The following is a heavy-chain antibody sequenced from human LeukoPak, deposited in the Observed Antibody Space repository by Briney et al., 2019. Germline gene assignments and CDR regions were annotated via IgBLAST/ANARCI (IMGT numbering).Heavy chain of an antibody. CDR2: IRSKANSYAT. J-gene: IGHJ4*02. Sequence: GGSLRLSCAASGFTFSGSAMHWVRQASGKGLEWVGRIRSKANSYATAYAASVKGRFTISRDDSKNTAYLQMNSLKIEDTAVYYCTRALTIIAGDGGPDDYWGQGTLVTVSS. D-gene: IGHD2-2*01. V-gene: IGHV3-73*01. CDR3: TRALTIIAGDGGPDDY. CDR1: GFTFSGSA.